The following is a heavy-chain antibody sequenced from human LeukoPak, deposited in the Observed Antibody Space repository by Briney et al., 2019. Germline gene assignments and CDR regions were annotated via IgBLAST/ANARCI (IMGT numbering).Heavy chain of an antibody. D-gene: IGHD4-23*01. CDR1: GFTFSNNW. CDR3: ARGSGNQYFQH. J-gene: IGHJ1*01. CDR2: INTDGSST. Sequence: GSLRLSCAASGFTFSNNWMHWVRQAPGKGLVWVSRINTDGSSTSYADSVKGRFTISRDNAKNTLYLQMNGLRVEDTAVYYCARGSGNQYFQHWGQGTLVTVSS. V-gene: IGHV3-74*01.